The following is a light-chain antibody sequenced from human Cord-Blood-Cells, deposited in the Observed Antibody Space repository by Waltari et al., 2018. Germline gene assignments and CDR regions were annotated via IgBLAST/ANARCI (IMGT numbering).Light chain of an antibody. CDR1: QSISSW. J-gene: IGKJ1*01. Sequence: DMQMNQSPSTPPASVGDRVTITCRASQSISSWLAWYQQKPGKAPKLLIYKASSLESGVPSRFSGSGSGTEFTLTISSLQPDDFATYYCQQYNSYSTFGQGTKVEIK. CDR3: QQYNSYST. CDR2: KAS. V-gene: IGKV1-5*03.